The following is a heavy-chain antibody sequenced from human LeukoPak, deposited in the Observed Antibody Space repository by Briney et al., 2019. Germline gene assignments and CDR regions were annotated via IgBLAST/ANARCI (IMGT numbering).Heavy chain of an antibody. J-gene: IGHJ3*02. CDR3: ARDSKTRSSSWPDDAFDI. Sequence: SVKVSCKASGGTFSSYAISWVRQAPGQGLEWMGRIIPIFGTANYAQKFQGRVTTTTDESTSTAYMELSSLRSEDTAVYYCARDSKTRSSSWPDDAFDIWGQGTMVTVSS. D-gene: IGHD6-13*01. CDR1: GGTFSSYA. V-gene: IGHV1-69*05. CDR2: IIPIFGTA.